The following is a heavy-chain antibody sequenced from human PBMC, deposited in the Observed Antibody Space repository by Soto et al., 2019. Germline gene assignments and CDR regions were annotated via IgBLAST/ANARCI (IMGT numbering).Heavy chain of an antibody. V-gene: IGHV3-33*01. J-gene: IGHJ2*01. D-gene: IGHD6-13*01. CDR3: ARGIAAAGHWYFDL. CDR2: IWYDGSNK. Sequence: QVQLVESGGGVVQPGRSLRLSCAASGFTFSSYGMHWVGQAPGKGLEWVAVIWYDGSNKYYADSVKGRFTISRDNSKNTLYLQMNSLRAEDTAVYYCARGIAAAGHWYFDLWGRGTLVTVSS. CDR1: GFTFSSYG.